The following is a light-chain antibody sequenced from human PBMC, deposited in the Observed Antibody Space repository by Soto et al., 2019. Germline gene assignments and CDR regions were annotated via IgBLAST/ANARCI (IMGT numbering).Light chain of an antibody. J-gene: IGLJ1*01. CDR3: SSYTTSNTRQIV. CDR1: SSDVGGYNY. CDR2: DVS. Sequence: QSVLTQPASVSESPGQSSTISCFVTSSDVGGYNYVSWYQHHPGKAPKLIIYDVSNRPSGVSIRFSGSKSDNTASLTISGLQPEDEADYHCSSYTTSNTRQIVFGTGTKVTVL. V-gene: IGLV2-14*03.